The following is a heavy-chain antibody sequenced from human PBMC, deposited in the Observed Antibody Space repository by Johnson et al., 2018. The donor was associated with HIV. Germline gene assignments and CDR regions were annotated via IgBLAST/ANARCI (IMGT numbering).Heavy chain of an antibody. J-gene: IGHJ3*02. CDR1: GFTVSSNY. CDR3: ARDRDSIVGVPYAFDI. V-gene: IGHV3-53*01. Sequence: VQLVESGGGLIQPGGSLRLSCAASGFTVSSNYMSWVRQAPGKGLEWVSVIYSGGSTYYADSVKGRFTISRDNSKNTRYLQMNSLRAEDTAVYYCARDRDSIVGVPYAFDIWGQGTMVTVSS. D-gene: IGHD1-26*01. CDR2: IYSGGST.